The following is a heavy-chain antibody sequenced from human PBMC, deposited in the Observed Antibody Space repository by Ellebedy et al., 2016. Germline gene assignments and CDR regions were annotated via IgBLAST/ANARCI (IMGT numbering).Heavy chain of an antibody. D-gene: IGHD6-19*01. CDR3: AKWNGGWYAFEV. J-gene: IGHJ3*01. Sequence: SETLSLTCNASGGSVSSDYWNWIRRPPGKELEWIRYVFHTGIAVYNPSLKSRITMSVDTSRSQFYLTLTSVTAADTAVYYCAKWNGGWYAFEVWGQGTMVTVSS. CDR1: GGSVSSDY. CDR2: VFHTGIA. V-gene: IGHV4-59*02.